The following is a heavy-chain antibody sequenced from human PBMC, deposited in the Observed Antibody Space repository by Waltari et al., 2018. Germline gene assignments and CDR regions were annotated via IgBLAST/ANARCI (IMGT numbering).Heavy chain of an antibody. CDR1: GFTFSSYA. Sequence: VQLVESGGGLVQPGRSLRLSCAASGFTFSSYAMHWVRQAPGKGLEWVAVISYDGSNKYYADSVKGRFTISRDNSKNTLYLQMNSLRAEDTAVYYCARTRVATNAFDIWGQGTMVTVSS. D-gene: IGHD5-12*01. V-gene: IGHV3-30-3*01. CDR3: ARTRVATNAFDI. J-gene: IGHJ3*02. CDR2: ISYDGSNK.